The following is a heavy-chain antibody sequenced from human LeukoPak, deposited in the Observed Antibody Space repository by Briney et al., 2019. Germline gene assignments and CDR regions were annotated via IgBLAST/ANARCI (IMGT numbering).Heavy chain of an antibody. Sequence: GGSLRLSCAAPAITFSDHAMSWFRQAPGKGLEWVSTTGLSGADTYYADSVKGRFTISKDNSKNTLQMNSLRVEDTAIYYCAKHSGHRYGDSDCWGQGTLVTVSP. V-gene: IGHV3-23*01. J-gene: IGHJ4*02. CDR2: TGLSGADT. CDR1: AITFSDHA. D-gene: IGHD5-18*01. CDR3: AKHSGHRYGDSDC.